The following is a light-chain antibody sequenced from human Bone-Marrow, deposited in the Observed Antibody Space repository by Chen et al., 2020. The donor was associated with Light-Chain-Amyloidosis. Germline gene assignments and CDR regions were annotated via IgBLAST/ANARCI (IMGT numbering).Light chain of an antibody. CDR2: AAS. CDR3: QHCYSTPRT. J-gene: IGKJ4*01. CDR1: QNIGNY. Sequence: DIQMTQSPSSLSASVGDKVTITCRASQNIGNYLKWYQQKPGKAPKFLISAASSLQSGVPSRFSGSGSGTDFTLTISSLEPEDFATYFCQHCYSTPRTFGGGTKVEIK. V-gene: IGKV1-39*01.